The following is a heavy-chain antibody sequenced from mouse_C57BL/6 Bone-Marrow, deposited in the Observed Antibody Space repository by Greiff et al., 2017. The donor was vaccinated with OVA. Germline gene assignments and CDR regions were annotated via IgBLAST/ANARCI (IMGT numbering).Heavy chain of an antibody. CDR3: ARMDYGSSYEY. CDR2: IYPGSGST. CDR1: GYTFTSYW. J-gene: IGHJ2*01. V-gene: IGHV1-55*01. D-gene: IGHD1-1*01. Sequence: VKLMESGAELVKPGASVKMSCKASGYTFTSYWITWVKQRPGQGLEWIGDIYPGSGSTNYNEKFKSKATLTVDTSSSTAYMQLSSLTSEDSAVYYCARMDYGSSYEYWGQGTTLTVSS.